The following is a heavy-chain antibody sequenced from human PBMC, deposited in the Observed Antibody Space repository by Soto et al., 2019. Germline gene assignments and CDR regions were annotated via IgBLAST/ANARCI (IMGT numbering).Heavy chain of an antibody. D-gene: IGHD3-3*01. J-gene: IGHJ2*01. CDR2: IYHSGST. CDR1: SGSISSSNW. V-gene: IGHV4-4*02. Sequence: QVQLQESGPGLVKPSGTLSLTCAVSSGSISSSNWWSWVRQPPGKGLEWIGEIYHSGSTNYHPSLNSRVTISVAKSKTQFSLKLSSVTAADTAVYYCARESYTIDGWYFDLWGRGTLVTVSS. CDR3: ARESYTIDGWYFDL.